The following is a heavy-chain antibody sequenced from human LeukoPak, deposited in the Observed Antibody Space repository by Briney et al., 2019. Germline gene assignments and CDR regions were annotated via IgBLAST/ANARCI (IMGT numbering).Heavy chain of an antibody. CDR1: GDSINSGNSH. D-gene: IGHD3-10*02. CDR2: VYDSWNN. CDR3: ASYFVGNGGRGY. Sequence: SETLSLTCTVSGDSINSGNSHWTWIRQPPGKGLEWLGSVYDSWNNYYNPSLESRITMSVDTSKNQYSLELSSVIAADAAVYYCASYFVGNGGRGYWGQGALVTVSS. V-gene: IGHV4-30-4*01. J-gene: IGHJ4*02.